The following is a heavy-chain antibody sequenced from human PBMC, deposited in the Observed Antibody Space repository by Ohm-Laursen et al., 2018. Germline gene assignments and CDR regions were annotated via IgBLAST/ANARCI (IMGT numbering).Heavy chain of an antibody. V-gene: IGHV4-34*01. CDR2: INHSGST. Sequence: SDTLSLTCTVYGGSFSGYYWSWIRQPPGKGLEWIGEINHSGSTNYNPSLKSRVTISVDTSKNQFSLKLSSVTAADTAVYYCARAHENGYKRKKNYFDYWGQGTLVTASS. J-gene: IGHJ4*02. CDR3: ARAHENGYKRKKNYFDY. CDR1: GGSFSGYY. D-gene: IGHD5-24*01.